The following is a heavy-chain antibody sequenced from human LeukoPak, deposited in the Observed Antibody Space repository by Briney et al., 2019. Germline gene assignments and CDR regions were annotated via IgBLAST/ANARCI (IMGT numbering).Heavy chain of an antibody. Sequence: SVKVSCKASGGTFSSYAISWVRQAPGQGLEWMGGIIPIFGTANYAQKFQGRVTITADKSTSTAYMELSSLRSDDTAVYYCARDRDYVWGSYRYVFDYWGQGTLVTVSS. D-gene: IGHD3-16*02. CDR3: ARDRDYVWGSYRYVFDY. V-gene: IGHV1-69*06. CDR2: IIPIFGTA. CDR1: GGTFSSYA. J-gene: IGHJ4*02.